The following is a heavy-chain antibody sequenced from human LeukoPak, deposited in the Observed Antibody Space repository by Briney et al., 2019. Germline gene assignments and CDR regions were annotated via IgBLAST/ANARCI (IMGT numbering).Heavy chain of an antibody. CDR1: GGSISSYY. J-gene: IGHJ4*02. V-gene: IGHV4-4*07. CDR2: IYTSGST. D-gene: IGHD1-26*01. CDR3: ASTFSGSYYYYFDY. Sequence: PSETLSLTCTVSGGSISSYYWSWIRQPAGKGLEWIGRIYTSGSTNYNPSLKSRVTMSVDTSKNQFSLKLSSVTAADTAAYYCASTFSGSYYYYFDYWGQGTLVTVSS.